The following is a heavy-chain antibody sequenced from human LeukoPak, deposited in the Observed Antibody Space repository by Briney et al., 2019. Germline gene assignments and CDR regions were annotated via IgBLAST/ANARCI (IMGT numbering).Heavy chain of an antibody. D-gene: IGHD5-18*01. CDR1: GFIFSIYG. V-gene: IGHV3-30*12. CDR3: ARDLSGVTGYTYGRGIDY. Sequence: GGSLRLSCAASGFIFSIYGMHWVRQAPGKGLEWVAVISYDGSNKYYADSVKGRFTISRDNAKTSLYLQMNSLRAEDTAVYYCARDLSGVTGYTYGRGIDYWGQGTLVTVSS. J-gene: IGHJ4*02. CDR2: ISYDGSNK.